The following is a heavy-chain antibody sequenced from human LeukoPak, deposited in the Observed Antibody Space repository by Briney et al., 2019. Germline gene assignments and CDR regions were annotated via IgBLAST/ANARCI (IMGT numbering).Heavy chain of an antibody. D-gene: IGHD3-9*01. J-gene: IGHJ6*03. CDR1: GFTFSSYW. CDR2: IKQDGSEK. CDR3: ARDLLDYYDILTGYYSNMDV. V-gene: IGHV3-7*01. Sequence: GGSLRLSCAASGFTFSSYWMSWVRQAPGKGLEWVANIKQDGSEKYYVDSVKGRFTISRDNAKNSLHLQMNSLRAEDTAVYYCARDLLDYYDILTGYYSNMDVWGKGTTVTVSS.